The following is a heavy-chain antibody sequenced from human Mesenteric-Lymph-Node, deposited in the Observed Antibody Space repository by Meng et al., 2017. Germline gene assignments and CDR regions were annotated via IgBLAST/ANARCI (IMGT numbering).Heavy chain of an antibody. J-gene: IGHJ4*02. D-gene: IGHD2-8*01. CDR1: GGSISSYY. Sequence: SETLSLTCTVSGGSISSYYWSWIRQPAGKGLEWIERIYTSGSTNYNPSLKSRVTMSVDTSKNQFSLKLSSVTVADAAVYYCVRGNLMVTSPFDYWGQGTVVTVSS. CDR2: IYTSGST. V-gene: IGHV4-4*07. CDR3: VRGNLMVTSPFDY.